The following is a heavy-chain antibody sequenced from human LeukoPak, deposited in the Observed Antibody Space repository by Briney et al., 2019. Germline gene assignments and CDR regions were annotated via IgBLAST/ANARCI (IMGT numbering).Heavy chain of an antibody. V-gene: IGHV3-48*03. Sequence: GGSLRLSCAASGFTFSSYEMNWVRQAPGKGLEWVSYISSSGSTIYYADSVKGRFTISRDNSKNTLYLQMNSLRPEDTAVYHCAGARGYYYGSGSSYYYYMDVWGKGTTVTISS. D-gene: IGHD3-10*01. J-gene: IGHJ6*03. CDR2: ISSSGSTI. CDR3: AGARGYYYGSGSSYYYYMDV. CDR1: GFTFSSYE.